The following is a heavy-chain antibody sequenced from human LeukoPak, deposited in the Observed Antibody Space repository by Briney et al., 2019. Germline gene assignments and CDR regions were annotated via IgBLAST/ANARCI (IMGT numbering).Heavy chain of an antibody. V-gene: IGHV1-2*02. CDR2: INPNTGGT. J-gene: IGHJ4*02. CDR1: GYTFTRYY. CDR3: AVGPFWAAVQDS. D-gene: IGHD3/OR15-3a*01. Sequence: GASVKVSCKACGYTFTRYYLHRVRPAPGQGLEWMEWINPNTGGTSSAQNFHGRVTLTSDTSINTAYMELSRLISDGTAVYYCAVGPFWAAVQDSWGQGSLVTVSS.